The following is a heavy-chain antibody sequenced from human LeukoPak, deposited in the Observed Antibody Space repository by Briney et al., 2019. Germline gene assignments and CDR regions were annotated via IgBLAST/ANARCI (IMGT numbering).Heavy chain of an antibody. J-gene: IGHJ4*02. CDR3: ARGISSSPPQTGY. Sequence: GGSLRLSCAASGFTFSSYAMSWVRQAPGKGLEWVSSISSSSSYIYYADSVKGRFTISRDNAKNSLYLQMNSLRAEDTAVYYCARGISSSPPQTGYWGQGTLVTVSS. D-gene: IGHD6-6*01. CDR1: GFTFSSYA. CDR2: ISSSSSYI. V-gene: IGHV3-21*01.